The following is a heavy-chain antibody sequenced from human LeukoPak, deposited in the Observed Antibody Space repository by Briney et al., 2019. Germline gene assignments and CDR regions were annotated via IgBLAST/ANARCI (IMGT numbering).Heavy chain of an antibody. V-gene: IGHV4-30-4*01. D-gene: IGHD5-12*01. J-gene: IGHJ3*02. Sequence: PSQTLSLTCTVSGGSISSGDYYWSWIRQPPGKSLEWIGYIYYSGSTYYNPSLKSRVTISVDTSKNQFSLKLSSVTAADTAVYYCARGYSGYDYAFDIWAKGQWSPSLQ. CDR1: GGSISSGDYY. CDR2: IYYSGST. CDR3: ARGYSGYDYAFDI.